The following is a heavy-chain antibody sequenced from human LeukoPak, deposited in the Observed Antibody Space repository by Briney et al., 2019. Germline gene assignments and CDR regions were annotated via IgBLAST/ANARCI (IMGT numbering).Heavy chain of an antibody. D-gene: IGHD5-24*01. CDR3: ARVSRDGYYLFDY. CDR1: GYIIATYC. V-gene: IGHV1-46*01. Sequence: ASVKVSCKASGYIIATYCIDWVRQAPGQGLEWMGRINPSGGSSNYARQFQDRVTMTSDTSTTTVYMELSSLRSEDTAVYFCARVSRDGYYLFDYWGQGTLVTVSS. J-gene: IGHJ4*02. CDR2: INPSGGSS.